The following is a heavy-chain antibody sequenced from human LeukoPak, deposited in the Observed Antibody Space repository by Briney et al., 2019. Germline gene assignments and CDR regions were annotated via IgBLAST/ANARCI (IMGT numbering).Heavy chain of an antibody. J-gene: IGHJ6*03. CDR3: ARARRIAAAGTYYYYYMDV. CDR2: NIPIFGTA. V-gene: IGHV1-69*05. Sequence: SVKVSCKASGGTFSSYAISWVRQAPGQGLEWMGGNIPIFGTANYAQKFQGRVTITTDESTSTAYMELSSLRSEDTAVYYCARARRIAAAGTYYYYYMDVWGKGTTVTVSS. D-gene: IGHD6-13*01. CDR1: GGTFSSYA.